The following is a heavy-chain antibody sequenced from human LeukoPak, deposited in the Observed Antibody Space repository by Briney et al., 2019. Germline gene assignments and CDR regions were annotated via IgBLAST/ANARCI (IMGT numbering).Heavy chain of an antibody. CDR2: ISYDGSNK. CDR1: GFTFSSYG. J-gene: IGHJ4*02. D-gene: IGHD1-14*01. CDR3: AKDAYHDY. V-gene: IGHV3-30*18. Sequence: GGSLRLSCAASGFTFSSYGMHWVRQAPGKGLEWVAVISYDGSNKYYADSVKGRFTISRDNSKNTLYLQMNSLRAEDTAVYYCAKDAYHDYWGQGTLVTVSS.